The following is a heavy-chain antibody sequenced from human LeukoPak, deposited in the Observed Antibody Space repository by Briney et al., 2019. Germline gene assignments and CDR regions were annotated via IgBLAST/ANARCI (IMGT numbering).Heavy chain of an antibody. CDR3: ARDHGLHY. D-gene: IGHD2-21*02. V-gene: IGHV3-53*01. CDR2: IYSGGST. CDR1: GFTFSNAW. Sequence: GGSLRLSCAASGFTFSNAWMNWVRQAPGKGLEWVSVIYSGGSTYYADSVKGRFTISRDNSKNTLYLQMNSLRAEDTAVYYCARDHGLHYWGQGTLVTVSS. J-gene: IGHJ4*02.